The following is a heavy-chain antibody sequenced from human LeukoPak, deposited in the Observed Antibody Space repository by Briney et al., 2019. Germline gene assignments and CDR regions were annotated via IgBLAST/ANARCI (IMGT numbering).Heavy chain of an antibody. D-gene: IGHD5-12*01. J-gene: IGHJ4*02. CDR2: INPNSGGT. V-gene: IGHV1-2*02. CDR1: GYTFTDYY. CDR3: ARDRGYIVATIWGYDY. Sequence: ASVKVSCKASGYTFTDYYMHWVRQAPGQGLEWMGWINPNSGGTNYAQKFQGRVTMTRDTSISTAYMELSRLRSDDTAVYYCARDRGYIVATIWGYDYWGQGTLVTVSS.